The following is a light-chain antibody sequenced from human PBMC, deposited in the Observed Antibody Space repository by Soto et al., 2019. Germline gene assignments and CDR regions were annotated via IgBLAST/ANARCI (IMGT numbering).Light chain of an antibody. CDR1: QSVSTNY. CDR3: QQYGSSPLT. V-gene: IGKV3-20*01. J-gene: IGKJ4*01. Sequence: EIVLTQSPGTLSLSPGERATLSCRASQSVSTNYLAWYQRKPGQAPRLLIYGASSRATNIPDRFSGSGSGTDFTLTISRLAPEDSAVYYCQQYGSSPLTFGGGTKVEI. CDR2: GAS.